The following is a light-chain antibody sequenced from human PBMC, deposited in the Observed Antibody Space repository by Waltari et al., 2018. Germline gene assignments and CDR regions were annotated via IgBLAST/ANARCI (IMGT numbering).Light chain of an antibody. J-gene: IGLJ1*01. CDR2: EVN. CDR1: IPDIGGFVY. V-gene: IGLV2-14*01. CDR3: SSYTSSDTLV. Sequence: QSALTQPASVSGSPGESITISCTGTIPDIGGFVYFSWYQQHPDKPPKLIISEVNSRPSGVSARFSGSRSGNTASLTISGLQAEDAADYYCSSYTSSDTLVLGTGTKVIVL.